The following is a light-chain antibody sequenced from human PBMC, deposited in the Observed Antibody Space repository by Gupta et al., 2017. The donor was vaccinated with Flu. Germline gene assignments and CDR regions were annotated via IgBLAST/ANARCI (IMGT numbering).Light chain of an antibody. Sequence: VVLTQSPGTLYLSPGERATLSCRASQSVTSSYFSWYQQKPGQAPRVLISAASTRATGVPDRFSGSGSGTEFTLTISRREPEDFAVYDCQQQCYSHFTFGQGTKMDSK. CDR1: QSVTSSY. CDR2: AAS. V-gene: IGKV3-20*01. CDR3: QQQCYSHFT. J-gene: IGKJ2*01.